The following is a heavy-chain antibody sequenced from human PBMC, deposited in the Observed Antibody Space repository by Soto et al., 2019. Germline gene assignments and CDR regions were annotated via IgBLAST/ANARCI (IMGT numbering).Heavy chain of an antibody. D-gene: IGHD3-16*01. CDR3: AKDVDRLGELWGYFQS. CDR2: INWNGVNK. J-gene: IGHJ1*01. Sequence: GGSLRLSCTVSGFMFEDFAMHWVRQAPGQGLEWVSGINWNGVNKGYAESVLGRFTISRDNAKKSLYLDMNYLRPEDTALYFCAKDVDRLGELWGYFQSWGQGTLVTVSS. CDR1: GFMFEDFA. V-gene: IGHV3-9*01.